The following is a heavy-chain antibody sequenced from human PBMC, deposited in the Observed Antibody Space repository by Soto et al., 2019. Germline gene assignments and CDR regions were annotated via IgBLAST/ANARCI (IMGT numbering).Heavy chain of an antibody. J-gene: IGHJ5*02. CDR3: ARAPGSDIVVVPAAPGRRRFWFDP. D-gene: IGHD2-2*01. V-gene: IGHV1-69*01. CDR1: GGTFSSYA. CDR2: IIPIFGTA. Sequence: QVQLVQSGAEVKKPGSSVKVSCKASGGTFSSYAISWVRQAPGQGLAWMGGIIPIFGTANYAQKFQGRVTITADESTSTAYMELSSLRSEDTAVYYCARAPGSDIVVVPAAPGRRRFWFDPWGQGTLVTVSS.